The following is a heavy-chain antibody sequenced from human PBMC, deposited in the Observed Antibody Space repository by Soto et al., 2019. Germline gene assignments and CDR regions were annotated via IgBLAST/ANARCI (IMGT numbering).Heavy chain of an antibody. Sequence: SGRLSCVGSGFTFSNYGMHWVRQPPGKGLEWVALISDDGDKRYYADSVRGRLIISRDNSKDTLYLQMNSLAPDDTAVYFCAKARVRIVGANTFDYWGQGTPVTVSS. CDR3: AKARVRIVGANTFDY. J-gene: IGHJ4*02. D-gene: IGHD1-26*01. V-gene: IGHV3-30*18. CDR1: GFTFSNYG. CDR2: ISDDGDKR.